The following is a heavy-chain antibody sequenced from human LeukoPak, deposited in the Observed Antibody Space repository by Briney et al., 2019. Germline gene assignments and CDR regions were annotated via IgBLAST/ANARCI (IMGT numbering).Heavy chain of an antibody. J-gene: IGHJ5*02. V-gene: IGHV1-69*04. CDR2: VIPILNIT. CDR1: GGTFSSFA. Sequence: SVKVSCKASGGTFSSFAFSWVRQAPGQGLEWMGRVIPILNITNYAQKFHGRVTITADKSTSTAYMELSSLRSEDTAVYYCARDHLYYHDNSGGGFDPWGQGTLVTVSS. D-gene: IGHD3-22*01. CDR3: ARDHLYYHDNSGGGFDP.